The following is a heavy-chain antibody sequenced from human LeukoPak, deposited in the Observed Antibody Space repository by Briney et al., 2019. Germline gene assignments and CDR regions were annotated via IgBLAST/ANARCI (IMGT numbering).Heavy chain of an antibody. CDR2: IY. Sequence: GESLKISCKGSGYSFTTYWIGWVRQMPGKGLEWMGIIYSPSFQGQVTISADKSISTAYLQWSSLKASDSAMYYCARTGYTSGWYVGSFDYWGQGTLVTVSS. D-gene: IGHD6-19*01. V-gene: IGHV5-51*01. CDR3: ARTGYTSGWYVGSFDY. J-gene: IGHJ4*02. CDR1: GYSFTTYW.